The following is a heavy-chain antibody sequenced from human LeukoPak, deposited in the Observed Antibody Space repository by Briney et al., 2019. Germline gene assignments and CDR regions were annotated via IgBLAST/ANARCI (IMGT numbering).Heavy chain of an antibody. V-gene: IGHV3-74*01. Sequence: PGGSLRLSCAASGFTFSSYWMHWVRQAPGKGLVWVSRINTDGSTTSYADSVKGRFTISRDNAKNTLYLQMNSLRAEDTAVYYCAKDSFRRVVPAAITYFDYWGQGTLVTVSS. J-gene: IGHJ4*02. CDR2: INTDGSTT. CDR3: AKDSFRRVVPAAITYFDY. CDR1: GFTFSSYW. D-gene: IGHD2-2*01.